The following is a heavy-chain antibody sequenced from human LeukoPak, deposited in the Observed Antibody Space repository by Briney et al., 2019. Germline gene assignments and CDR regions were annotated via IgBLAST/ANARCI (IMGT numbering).Heavy chain of an antibody. J-gene: IGHJ4*02. V-gene: IGHV4-39*07. D-gene: IGHD2-15*01. CDR3: ARDNIVVVAATKAYYFDY. Sequence: SETLSLTCTVSGGSISNRNYHWGWIRQPPGKGLEWIGSIYYSGSTYYNPSLKSRVTISVDTSKNQFSLKLSSVTAADTAVYYCARDNIVVVAATKAYYFDYWGQGTLVTVSS. CDR1: GGSISNRNYH. CDR2: IYYSGST.